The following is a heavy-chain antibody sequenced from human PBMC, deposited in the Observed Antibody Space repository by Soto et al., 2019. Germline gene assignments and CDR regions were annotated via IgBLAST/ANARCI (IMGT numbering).Heavy chain of an antibody. V-gene: IGHV1-69*01. D-gene: IGHD5-18*01. CDR3: ARGLRAWSYGFQGPLDY. CDR1: GGTFSSYP. CDR2: IIPIFGTA. J-gene: IGHJ4*02. Sequence: QVQLVQSGAEVKKPGSSVKVSCKASGGTFSSYPVSWVRQAPGQGLEWMGGIIPIFGTANYAQKCLGRVTITADESTSTAYMELSRLRSEDTAGYYCARGLRAWSYGFQGPLDYWGQGTLVTVSS.